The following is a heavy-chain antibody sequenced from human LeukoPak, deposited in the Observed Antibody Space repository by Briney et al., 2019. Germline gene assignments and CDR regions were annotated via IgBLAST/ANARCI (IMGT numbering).Heavy chain of an antibody. Sequence: GGSLRLSCAASGFSFSNSAMNWVRQVPGKGLEWVSSIDYDSSHIYYAASVRGRFTISRDNARNSVYLQMNSLRVEDTAVYYCARDPLRYLRVGHYDYWGQGTLVAVSS. D-gene: IGHD3-9*01. CDR1: GFSFSNSA. J-gene: IGHJ4*02. CDR3: ARDPLRYLRVGHYDY. V-gene: IGHV3-21*01. CDR2: IDYDSSHI.